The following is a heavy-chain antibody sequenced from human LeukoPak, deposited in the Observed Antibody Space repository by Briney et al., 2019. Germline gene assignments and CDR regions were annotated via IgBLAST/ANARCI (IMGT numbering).Heavy chain of an antibody. CDR2: IYYSGST. CDR1: GVSLSSDKYY. D-gene: IGHD2-21*01. V-gene: IGHV4-31*03. CDR3: ATPYCGAISCLDVFDV. Sequence: PSQTLSLTCTVSGVSLSSDKYYWTWIRPRPGKGLEWIGRIYYSGSTSFNPSLKSRVSMSMDTSKSQFSLKLTSVTAADTAVYYCATPYCGAISCLDVFDVWGQGTVVTVSS. J-gene: IGHJ3*01.